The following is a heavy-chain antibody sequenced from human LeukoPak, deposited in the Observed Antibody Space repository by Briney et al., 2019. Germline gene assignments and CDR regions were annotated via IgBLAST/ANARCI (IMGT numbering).Heavy chain of an antibody. J-gene: IGHJ4*02. V-gene: IGHV4-34*01. D-gene: IGHD4-17*01. Sequence: PSETLSLTCADYGGSFSGYYWSWIRQPPGKGLEWIGEINHSGSTNYNPSLKSRVTISVDTSKNQFSLKLSSVTAADTAVYYCARKPGYGDPHWGQGTLVTVSS. CDR2: INHSGST. CDR3: ARKPGYGDPH. CDR1: GGSFSGYY.